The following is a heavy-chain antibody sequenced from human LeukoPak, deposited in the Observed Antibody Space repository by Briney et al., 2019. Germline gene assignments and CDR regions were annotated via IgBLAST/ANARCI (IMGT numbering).Heavy chain of an antibody. CDR2: VYYSGST. J-gene: IGHJ4*02. V-gene: IGHV4-31*03. CDR3: ATEVADSWSSGSYYFDY. CDR1: GGSIGSGGYY. D-gene: IGHD1-26*01. Sequence: PSETLSLTCTVSGGSIGSGGYYWSWIRQHPGKGLEWIGYVYYSGSTYYNPSLKSRVTISVDTFKNQFSLKLNSATAADTAVYYCATEVADSWSSGSYYFDYWGQGTLVTVSS.